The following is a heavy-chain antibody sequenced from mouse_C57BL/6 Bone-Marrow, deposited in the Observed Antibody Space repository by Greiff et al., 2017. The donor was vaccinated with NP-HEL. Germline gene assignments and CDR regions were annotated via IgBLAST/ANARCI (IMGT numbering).Heavy chain of an antibody. CDR1: GYTFTDYN. J-gene: IGHJ2*01. CDR2: INPNNGGT. D-gene: IGHD3-2*02. V-gene: IGHV1-22*01. Sequence: SGPELVKPGATVKMSCKASGYTFTDYNMHWVKQRHGKSLEWIGYINPNNGGTSYNQKFKGKATLTVNKSSSTAYMELRSLTSEDSAVYYCAPTAQSFDYWGQGTTLTVSS. CDR3: APTAQSFDY.